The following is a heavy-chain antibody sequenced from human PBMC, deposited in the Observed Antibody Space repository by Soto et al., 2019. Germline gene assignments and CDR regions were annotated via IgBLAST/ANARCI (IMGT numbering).Heavy chain of an antibody. J-gene: IGHJ6*02. CDR2: ISAYNGNT. CDR3: ARGSPDGLLWFGELFGHYYYYGMDV. V-gene: IGHV1-18*01. D-gene: IGHD3-10*01. Sequence: QVQLVQSGAEVKKPGASVKVSCKASGYTFTSYGISWVRQAPGQGLEWMGWISAYNGNTKYAQKLKGRGNMTTDTFTSTGYMELRSLRSDDTAVYYCARGSPDGLLWFGELFGHYYYYGMDVWGQGTTVTVFS. CDR1: GYTFTSYG.